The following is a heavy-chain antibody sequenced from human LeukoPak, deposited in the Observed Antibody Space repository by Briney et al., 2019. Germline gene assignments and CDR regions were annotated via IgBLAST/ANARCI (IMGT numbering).Heavy chain of an antibody. CDR1: GFTFSAYW. V-gene: IGHV3-7*03. J-gene: IGHJ4*02. D-gene: IGHD4-23*01. CDR2: INQDGSDK. CDR3: ARKTVVGSYFDY. Sequence: PGESLRLSCAASGFTFSAYWMSWFLQAPPKRLQWVANINQDGSDKYYVHSLKGRVTISRDNAKNSLYLQMNSLTAEDTAVYYCARKTVVGSYFDYWGQGTPVTVSS.